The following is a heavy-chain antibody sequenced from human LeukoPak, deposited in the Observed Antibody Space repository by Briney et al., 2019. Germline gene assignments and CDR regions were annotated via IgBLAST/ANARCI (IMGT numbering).Heavy chain of an antibody. J-gene: IGHJ4*02. CDR1: GFIFSFYT. Sequence: GGSLRLSCAASGFIFSFYTMNWLRQAPGKGLEWVSSITSSSDYIYYADSVKGRFTISRDNAKNSLYLQMNSLRVEDTAVYYCAPYCSGNSCQHFDFWGQGTLVTVSS. CDR2: ITSSSDYI. CDR3: APYCSGNSCQHFDF. V-gene: IGHV3-21*01. D-gene: IGHD2-15*01.